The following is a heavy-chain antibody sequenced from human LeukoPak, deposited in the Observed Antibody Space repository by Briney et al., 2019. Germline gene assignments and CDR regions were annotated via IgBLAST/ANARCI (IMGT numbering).Heavy chain of an antibody. D-gene: IGHD4-17*01. V-gene: IGHV4-59*08. CDR3: ARGNTVSTPDY. J-gene: IGHJ4*02. Sequence: PSETLSLTCTVSGGSISSYYWSWIRQPPGKGLEWIGYIYYSGSTNYNPSLKSRVTISIDTSKNQFSLKLSSVTAADTAVYYCARGNTVSTPDYWGQGTLVTVSS. CDR1: GGSISSYY. CDR2: IYYSGST.